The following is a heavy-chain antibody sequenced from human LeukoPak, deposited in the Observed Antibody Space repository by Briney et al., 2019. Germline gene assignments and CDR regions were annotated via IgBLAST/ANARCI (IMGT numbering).Heavy chain of an antibody. V-gene: IGHV3-9*01. Sequence: GGSLRLSCVASGFTFYDYAMYWVRQVPGKGLEWVSGISWNSDTIDYVESEKGRFTISRDNAKNSLYLQMTCLRTEDTALYYCVKEARSDGDYFDPWGLGTLVTVSS. CDR2: ISWNSDTI. D-gene: IGHD4-17*01. J-gene: IGHJ5*02. CDR1: GFTFYDYA. CDR3: VKEARSDGDYFDP.